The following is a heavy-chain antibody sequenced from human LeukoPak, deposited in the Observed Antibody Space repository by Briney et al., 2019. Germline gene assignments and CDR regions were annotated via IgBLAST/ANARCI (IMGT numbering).Heavy chain of an antibody. D-gene: IGHD4-17*01. J-gene: IGHJ4*02. Sequence: ASVEVSCKASGYTFTGYYMHWVRQAPGQGLEWMGRINPNSGGTKYAQKFQGRVTMTRDTSISTAYVELSRLRSDDTAVYYCARVSDYGDYVDYWGQGTLVTVSS. CDR3: ARVSDYGDYVDY. CDR2: INPNSGGT. CDR1: GYTFTGYY. V-gene: IGHV1-2*06.